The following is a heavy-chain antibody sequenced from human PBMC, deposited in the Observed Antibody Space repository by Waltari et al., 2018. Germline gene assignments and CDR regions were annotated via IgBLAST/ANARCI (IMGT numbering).Heavy chain of an antibody. CDR2: IYTSGST. D-gene: IGHD4-17*01. CDR3: ARAEVYGGNHH. Sequence: QVQLQESGPGLVKPSQTLSLTCTVSGGSISSGSYYWSWIRQPAGKGLEWIGRIYTSGSTNYNPSLKSRVTISVDTSKNQFSLKLSSVTAADTAVYYCARAEVYGGNHHWGQGTLVTVSS. V-gene: IGHV4-61*02. J-gene: IGHJ1*01. CDR1: GGSISSGSYY.